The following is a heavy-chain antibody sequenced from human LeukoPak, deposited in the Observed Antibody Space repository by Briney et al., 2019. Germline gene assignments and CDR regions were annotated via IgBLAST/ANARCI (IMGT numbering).Heavy chain of an antibody. CDR2: IKQDGSEQ. D-gene: IGHD3-10*01. J-gene: IGHJ5*02. CDR1: GFTFTTYW. Sequence: GGSLRLSCAASGFTFTTYWMGWVRQAPGKGLEWVANIKQDGSEQYYVDSVRGRFTISRDNAKNSLSLQMNSLRAEDTAVDYCARPLMYYYGSETYFWFDPWGQGTLVTVSS. V-gene: IGHV3-7*01. CDR3: ARPLMYYYGSETYFWFDP.